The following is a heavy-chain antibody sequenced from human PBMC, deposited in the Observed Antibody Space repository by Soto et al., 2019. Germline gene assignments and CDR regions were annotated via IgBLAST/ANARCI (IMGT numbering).Heavy chain of an antibody. CDR3: GKDPNGDYFRVYDF. Sequence: EVQMLESGGGLVQPGGSLRLSCAASGFTFSSYALTWVRQAPGKGLEWVSSITGSGDYTRYTDSVKGRFTITRDNANNTLFMQMKSLRADDTAIYYCGKDPNGDYFRVYDFWGQGTMVTVSS. CDR2: ITGSGDYT. V-gene: IGHV3-23*01. D-gene: IGHD4-17*01. J-gene: IGHJ3*01. CDR1: GFTFSSYA.